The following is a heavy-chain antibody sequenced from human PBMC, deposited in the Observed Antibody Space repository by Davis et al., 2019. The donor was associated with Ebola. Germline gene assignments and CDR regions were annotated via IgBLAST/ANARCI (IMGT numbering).Heavy chain of an antibody. CDR3: ARVSSGWNYFDY. V-gene: IGHV1-46*01. Sequence: AASVKVSCKASGFTFTTYHMHWVRQAPGQGLEWMGLIDPSGSSTGYAQKFQGRVTMTRDTSTSRVYMELSSLRSEDTAVYYCARVSSGWNYFDYWGQGTLVTVSS. D-gene: IGHD6-19*01. CDR2: IDPSGSST. CDR1: GFTFTTYH. J-gene: IGHJ4*02.